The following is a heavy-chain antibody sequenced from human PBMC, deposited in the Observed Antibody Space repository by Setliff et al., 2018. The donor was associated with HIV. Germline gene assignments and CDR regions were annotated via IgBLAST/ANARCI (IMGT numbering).Heavy chain of an antibody. J-gene: IGHJ6*03. Sequence: PSETLSLTCTVSGGSISSSSHYWGWIRQPPGKGLEWIGYVYSSGTTNYNPSLKSRVTISVDTSKNQFSLKLSSVTAADTAVYYCARIVRWELVATSTFFYYYMDVWGKGTTVTVSS. V-gene: IGHV4-61*05. CDR2: VYSSGTT. CDR3: ARIVRWELVATSTFFYYYMDV. D-gene: IGHD1-26*01. CDR1: GGSISSSSHY.